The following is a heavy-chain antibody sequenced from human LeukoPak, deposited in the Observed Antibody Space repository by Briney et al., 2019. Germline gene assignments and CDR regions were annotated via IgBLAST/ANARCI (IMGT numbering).Heavy chain of an antibody. Sequence: ASVKVSCKASGYTFTGYYMHWVRQAPAQGLEWMGWINPNSGGTNYAQKFQGRVTMTRDTSISTAYMELSRLRSDDTAVYYCARDLNASYYYDSSGYYYFDYWGKGTLVTVSS. J-gene: IGHJ4*02. CDR1: GYTFTGYY. V-gene: IGHV1-2*02. CDR3: ARDLNASYYYDSSGYYYFDY. CDR2: INPNSGGT. D-gene: IGHD3-22*01.